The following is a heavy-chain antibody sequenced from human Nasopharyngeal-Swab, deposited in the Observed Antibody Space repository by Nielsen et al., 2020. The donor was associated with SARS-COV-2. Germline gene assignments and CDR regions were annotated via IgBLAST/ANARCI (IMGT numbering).Heavy chain of an antibody. J-gene: IGHJ4*02. V-gene: IGHV3-33*01. CDR1: GFTFSSYG. D-gene: IGHD3-3*01. Sequence: GESLKISCAASGFTFSSYGMHWVRQAPGKGLEWVAVIWYDGSNKYYADSVKGRFTISRDNSKNTLYLQMNSLRDEDTAVYYCASNDFWSGYYFNYWGQGTLITVSS. CDR3: ASNDFWSGYYFNY. CDR2: IWYDGSNK.